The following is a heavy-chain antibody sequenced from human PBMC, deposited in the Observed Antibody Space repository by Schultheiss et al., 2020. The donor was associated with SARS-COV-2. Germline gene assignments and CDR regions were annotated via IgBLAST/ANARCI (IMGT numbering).Heavy chain of an antibody. CDR3: ARDPRRGMDV. CDR2: IYHAGST. CDR1: GGSIRSGESY. J-gene: IGHJ6*02. V-gene: IGHV4-61*08. Sequence: ESLKISCTVSGGSIRSGESYWSWIRQSPGKGLEWIGYIYHAGSTNYNPSLNSRVTISVDTSKNQFSLKLSSVTAADTAVYYCARDPRRGMDVWGQGTTVTVSS.